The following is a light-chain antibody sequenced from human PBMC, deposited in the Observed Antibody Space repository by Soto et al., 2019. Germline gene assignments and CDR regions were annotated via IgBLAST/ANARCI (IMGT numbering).Light chain of an antibody. CDR3: ETWDRSLSAGV. CDR2: GND. V-gene: IGLV1-51*01. J-gene: IGLJ2*01. Sequence: QSALTQPPSVSAAAGQKVTISCSGSSSNIENNFVSWYQQLPGTAPKLLIHGNDKRPSGIPDRFSGSKSGTSATLDIAGLQTGDEADYYCETWDRSLSAGVFGGGTKLTVL. CDR1: SSNIENNF.